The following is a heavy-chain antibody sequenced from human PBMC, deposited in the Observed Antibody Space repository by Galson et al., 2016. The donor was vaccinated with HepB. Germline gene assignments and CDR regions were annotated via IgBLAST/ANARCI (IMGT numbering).Heavy chain of an antibody. CDR2: IYPGDSDT. CDR1: GYNFIDYW. V-gene: IGHV5-51*03. J-gene: IGHJ4*02. CDR3: GVGALEELSLFIDY. Sequence: QSGAEVKQPGESLRISCKGSGYNFIDYWIAWARQMPGKGLEWMGIIYPGDSDTRYSPSFQGQVTFSVDKSTNTAYLQWTSLKASDTAMYFFGVGALEELSLFIDYWGRGTLVAASS. D-gene: IGHD3-16*02.